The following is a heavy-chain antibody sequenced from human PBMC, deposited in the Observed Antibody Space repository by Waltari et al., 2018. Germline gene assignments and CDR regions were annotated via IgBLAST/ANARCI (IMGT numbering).Heavy chain of an antibody. J-gene: IGHJ6*02. Sequence: QVQLVQSGAEVKKPGSSVKVSCKASGGTFSSYAISWVRQAPGQGLEWMGGIIPIFGTANYAQKFQGRVTMTADESTSTAYMELSSLRSEDTAVYYCARVTTVTTYPYYYYGMDVWGQGTTVTVSS. D-gene: IGHD4-17*01. CDR1: GGTFSSYA. CDR3: ARVTTVTTYPYYYYGMDV. CDR2: IIPIFGTA. V-gene: IGHV1-69*13.